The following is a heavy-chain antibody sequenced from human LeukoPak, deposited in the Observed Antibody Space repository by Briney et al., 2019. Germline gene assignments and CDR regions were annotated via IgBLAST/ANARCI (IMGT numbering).Heavy chain of an antibody. CDR3: AQEHFDTSGYYSRFDN. Sequence: PGGSLRLSCAAAGFTFPRHAMSWVRQAPGKGLEWVASSAGSGGSTHYADSVKGRFTISRDNSQNTVYLHMNSLRADDTAVYYCAQEHFDTSGYYSRFDNWGPGILVTVSS. D-gene: IGHD3-22*01. V-gene: IGHV3-23*01. CDR2: SAGSGGST. CDR1: GFTFPRHA. J-gene: IGHJ4*02.